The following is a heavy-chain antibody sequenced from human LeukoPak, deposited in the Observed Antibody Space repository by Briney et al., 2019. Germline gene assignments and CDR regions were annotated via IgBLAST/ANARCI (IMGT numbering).Heavy chain of an antibody. D-gene: IGHD6-6*01. V-gene: IGHV1-69*13. Sequence: SVKVSCTASGYTFTGYYIHWVRQAPGQGLEWMGGIIPIFGTANYAQKFQGRVTITADESTSTAYMELSSLRSEDTAVYYCARWQLVRYYFDYWGQGTLVTVSS. CDR2: IIPIFGTA. CDR3: ARWQLVRYYFDY. CDR1: GYTFTGYY. J-gene: IGHJ4*02.